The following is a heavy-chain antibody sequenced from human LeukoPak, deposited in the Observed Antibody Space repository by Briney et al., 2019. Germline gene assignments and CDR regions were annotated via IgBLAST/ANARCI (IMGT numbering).Heavy chain of an antibody. J-gene: IGHJ5*02. CDR3: ARGNGIAVDWFDP. V-gene: IGHV4-61*05. CDR2: IYYSGST. D-gene: IGHD6-19*01. CDR1: GGSISSSSYY. Sequence: TSETLSLTCTVSGGSISSSSYYWGWIRQPQGKGLEWIVYIYYSGSTNYNPSLKSRVTISVDTSKNQFSLKLSSVTAADTAVYYCARGNGIAVDWFDPWGQGTLVTVSS.